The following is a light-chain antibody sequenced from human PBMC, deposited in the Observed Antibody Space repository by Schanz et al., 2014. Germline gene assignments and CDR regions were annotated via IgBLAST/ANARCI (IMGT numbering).Light chain of an antibody. V-gene: IGLV1-51*01. J-gene: IGLJ3*02. CDR3: QSYDSSLRGLNWV. CDR2: DNH. Sequence: QSVLTQPPSVSAAPGQKVTISCSGSSSEIGDNYVSWYQHIPGTAPKVLIYDNHYRPSGIPDRFSGSKSGTSASLAITGLQAEDEADYYCQSYDSSLRGLNWVFGGGTKVTVL. CDR1: SSEIGDNY.